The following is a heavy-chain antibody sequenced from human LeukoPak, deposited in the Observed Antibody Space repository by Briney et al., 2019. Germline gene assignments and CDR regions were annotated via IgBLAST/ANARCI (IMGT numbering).Heavy chain of an antibody. CDR1: GGTFSSYA. J-gene: IGHJ4*02. CDR3: ARDQIRGLDY. D-gene: IGHD3-10*01. CDR2: IIPIFGTA. V-gene: IGHV1-69*05. Sequence: SVKVSCKASGGTFSSYAISWVRQAPGQGHERMGGIIPIFGTANYAQKFQVRVTITTDESTSTAYMELSSLRSEDTAVYYCARDQIRGLDYWGQGTLVTVSS.